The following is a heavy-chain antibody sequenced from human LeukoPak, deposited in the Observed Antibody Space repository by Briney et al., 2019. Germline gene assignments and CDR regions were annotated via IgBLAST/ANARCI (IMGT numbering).Heavy chain of an antibody. J-gene: IGHJ6*04. V-gene: IGHV3-23*01. CDR3: ARVLGGELDV. CDR1: GFTFSSYG. D-gene: IGHD3-3*02. Sequence: GGTLRLSCAASGFTFSSYGMSWVRQAPGKGLEWVSRISGSGGSTYYADSVKGRFTISRDNAKNSLYLQMNSLRAEDTAVYYCARVLGGELDVWGKGTTVTVSS. CDR2: ISGSGGST.